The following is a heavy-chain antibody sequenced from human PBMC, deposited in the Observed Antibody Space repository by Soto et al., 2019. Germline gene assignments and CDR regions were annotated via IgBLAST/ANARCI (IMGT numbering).Heavy chain of an antibody. CDR3: ARGDLEYKTYGMDV. CDR2: IIPIFGTA. Sequence: SVKVSCKASGGTFSSYAISWVRQAPGQGLEWMGGIIPIFGTADYAQKFQGRVTITADESTSTAYMELSSLRSEDTAVYYCARGDLEYKTYGMDVWGQGTTVTVS. CDR1: GGTFSSYA. V-gene: IGHV1-69*13. J-gene: IGHJ6*02. D-gene: IGHD1-1*01.